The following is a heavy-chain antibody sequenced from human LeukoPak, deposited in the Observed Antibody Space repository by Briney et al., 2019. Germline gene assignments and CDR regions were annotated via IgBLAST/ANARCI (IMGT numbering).Heavy chain of an antibody. J-gene: IGHJ4*02. D-gene: IGHD1-26*01. CDR1: GGTFSSYA. CDR2: IIPILGIA. CDR3: ARRLGATTPFDY. V-gene: IGHV1-69*04. Sequence: SVKVSCKASGGTFSSYAISWVRQAPGQALEWMGRIIPILGIANYAQKFQGRVTITADKSTSTAYMELSSLRSEDTAVYYCARRLGATTPFDYWGQGTLVTVSS.